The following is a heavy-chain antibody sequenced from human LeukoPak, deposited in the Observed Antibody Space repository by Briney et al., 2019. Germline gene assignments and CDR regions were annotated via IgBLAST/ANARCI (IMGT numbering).Heavy chain of an antibody. CDR1: GYTFTSYA. Sequence: ASVKVSCKASGYTFTSYAMHWVRQAPGQRLEWMGWNNAGNGNAKYSQKFQGRVTITRDTSASTAYMELSSLRSEDTAVYYCAITAVAGTLGFDYWGQGTLVTVSS. D-gene: IGHD6-19*01. CDR3: AITAVAGTLGFDY. CDR2: NNAGNGNA. J-gene: IGHJ4*02. V-gene: IGHV1-3*01.